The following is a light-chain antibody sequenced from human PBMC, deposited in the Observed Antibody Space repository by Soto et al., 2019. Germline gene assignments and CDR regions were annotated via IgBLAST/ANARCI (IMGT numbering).Light chain of an antibody. Sequence: QSALTQPPSESGSPGKSVTISCTGTSSDLGAYTYVSWYQQHPGKAPKLMIHEVSKRPSGLPALCSASKSGNTASLTVSCRQAEDEVDVYFSAYPGSTDRWVFAGGTKLTVL. CDR2: EVS. V-gene: IGLV2-8*01. CDR1: SSDLGAYTY. J-gene: IGLJ3*02. CDR3: SAYPGSTDRWV.